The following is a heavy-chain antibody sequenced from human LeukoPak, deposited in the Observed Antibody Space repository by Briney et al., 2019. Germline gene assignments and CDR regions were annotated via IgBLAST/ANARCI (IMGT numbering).Heavy chain of an antibody. Sequence: ASVKVSCKASGGTFSSYAISWVRQAPGQGLEWMGGIIPIFGTANYAQKFQGRVTITADESTSTAYMELSSLRSEDTAVYYCAGEYCGGDCYQYYYYYGMDVWGQGTTVTVSS. CDR2: IIPIFGTA. CDR1: GGTFSSYA. V-gene: IGHV1-69*01. CDR3: AGEYCGGDCYQYYYYYGMDV. D-gene: IGHD2-21*02. J-gene: IGHJ6*02.